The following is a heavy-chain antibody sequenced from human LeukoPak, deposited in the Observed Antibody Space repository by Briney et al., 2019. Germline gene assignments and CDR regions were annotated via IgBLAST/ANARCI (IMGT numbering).Heavy chain of an antibody. V-gene: IGHV3-30-3*01. CDR2: ISYHESNK. Sequence: GGSLRLSCTASGFTFSSYSLYRVRQAPGKGLECVAVISYHESNKYYADSVKGRFTISRDNSKNTLYVQMNSLRDEDKAVYYCAKDQRWESPHYLDSWGQGTLVTVSS. CDR1: GFTFSSYS. J-gene: IGHJ4*02. CDR3: AKDQRWESPHYLDS. D-gene: IGHD1-26*01.